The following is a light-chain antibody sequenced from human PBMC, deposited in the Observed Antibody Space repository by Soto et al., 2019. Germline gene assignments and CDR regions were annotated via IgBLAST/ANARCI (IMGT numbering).Light chain of an antibody. CDR3: QQYYSYWT. V-gene: IGKV1-5*01. CDR2: DAS. CDR1: QSIGRW. J-gene: IGKJ1*01. Sequence: DIQMTQSPSTLSASVGDTVTVTCRASQSIGRWLAWYQQKPGKAPKLLIFDASTLENGVPARFSGSRSGREFSLTISSLQPDDFATYYCQQYYSYWTFGQGTKVDNK.